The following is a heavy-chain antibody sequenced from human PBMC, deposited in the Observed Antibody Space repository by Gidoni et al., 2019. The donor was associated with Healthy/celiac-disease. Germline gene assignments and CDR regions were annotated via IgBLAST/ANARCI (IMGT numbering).Heavy chain of an antibody. D-gene: IGHD2-15*01. CDR2: IYYDGSNK. CDR3: ARAIVVVVATTLSSYCMDV. CDR1: GFTFSSQC. V-gene: IGHV3-30*03. Sequence: QVQLVVHGGGVAQPGRCLRRHCGVAGFTFSSQCMHWVLQDPGKGLGKGTVIYYDGSNKCDADSVEGRFSISKVNSKNTLYLQMNSLKAEDTTVYYCARAIVVVVATTLSSYCMDVWGQGTTVTVSS. J-gene: IGHJ6*02.